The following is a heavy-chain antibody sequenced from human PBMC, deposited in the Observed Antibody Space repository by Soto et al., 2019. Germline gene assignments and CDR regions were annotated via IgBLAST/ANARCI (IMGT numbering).Heavy chain of an antibody. Sequence: QLQESGPGLVKTSETLSLTCSVSGGSISGDGSYWAWIRQYPGKGLEWIGYIYYSGTTYYNPSLRSRASISVDTSKSQFSLRLDSVNAADTAIYYCARGTKTYCSGGSCNWFDPWGQGILVAVSS. CDR2: IYYSGTT. V-gene: IGHV4-31*03. CDR1: GGSISGDGSY. J-gene: IGHJ5*02. D-gene: IGHD2-15*01. CDR3: ARGTKTYCSGGSCNWFDP.